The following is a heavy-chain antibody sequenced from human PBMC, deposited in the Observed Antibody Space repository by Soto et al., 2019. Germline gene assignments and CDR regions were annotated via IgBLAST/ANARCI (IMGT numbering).Heavy chain of an antibody. J-gene: IGHJ5*02. CDR2: IYYGGNT. V-gene: IGHV4-30-4*01. CDR3: ASFGVASMNWFDP. D-gene: IGHD3-3*01. CDR1: GVSITSGDYY. Sequence: SSETLSLTCTVSGVSITSGDYYWNWIRQPPGKGLEWIGSIYYGGNTYYNPSLKSRVTISLDTSTNQFSLKLTSVTAADTAVYYCASFGVASMNWFDPWGQGTLVTVSS.